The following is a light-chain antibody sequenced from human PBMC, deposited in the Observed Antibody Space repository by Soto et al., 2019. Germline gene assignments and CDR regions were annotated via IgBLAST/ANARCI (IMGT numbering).Light chain of an antibody. V-gene: IGKV1-33*01. Sequence: DIQMTQSPSSLSASVGDRVTITCQASQDISNYLNWYQQKPGKAPKLLIYDASNLETGVPSRFSGSGSGTDFTFTISSLQPEDIATYYCQQYDNLPLTFGGGPKGESK. CDR1: QDISNY. CDR3: QQYDNLPLT. CDR2: DAS. J-gene: IGKJ4*01.